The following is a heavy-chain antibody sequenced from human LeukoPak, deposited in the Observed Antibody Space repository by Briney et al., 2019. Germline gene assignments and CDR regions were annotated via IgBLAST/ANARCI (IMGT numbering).Heavy chain of an antibody. CDR1: GFTFSTYW. V-gene: IGHV3-7*03. J-gene: IGHJ4*02. D-gene: IGHD6-25*01. Sequence: AGSLRLSCVAPGFTFSTYWLSWFHQAPGKWLQWVANIKEDGSEKDYLDSVKGRFTISRDNAKNSVYLQISSLRADDTAVYYCARDTRGGHFDYWGQGTLVTVSS. CDR3: ARDTRGGHFDY. CDR2: IKEDGSEK.